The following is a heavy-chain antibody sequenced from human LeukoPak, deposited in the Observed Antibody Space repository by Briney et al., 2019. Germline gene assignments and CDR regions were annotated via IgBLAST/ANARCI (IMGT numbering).Heavy chain of an antibody. Sequence: GGSLRLSCAASGFTFSSYWMSWARQAPGKGLEWVANIKQDGSEKYYVDSVKGRFTISRDNAKNSLYLQMNSLRAEDTAVYYCARLYSGSYLDYWGQGTLVTVSS. V-gene: IGHV3-7*01. CDR2: IKQDGSEK. J-gene: IGHJ4*02. CDR1: GFTFSSYW. D-gene: IGHD1-26*01. CDR3: ARLYSGSYLDY.